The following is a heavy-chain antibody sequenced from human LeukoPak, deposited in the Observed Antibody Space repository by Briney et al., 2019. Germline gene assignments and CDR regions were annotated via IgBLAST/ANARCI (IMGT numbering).Heavy chain of an antibody. CDR2: INAGNSNT. V-gene: IGHV1-3*01. CDR1: GYTFTSYA. J-gene: IGHJ3*02. CDR3: AGTVENISPLDGHDAFDI. Sequence: ASVKVSCKASGYTFTSYAMHWVRQAPGQRLEWMGWINAGNSNTKYSQKFQGRVTITRDTSASTAYMELSSLRSEDTAVYYCAGTVENISPLDGHDAFDIWGQGTMVTVSS. D-gene: IGHD2/OR15-2a*01.